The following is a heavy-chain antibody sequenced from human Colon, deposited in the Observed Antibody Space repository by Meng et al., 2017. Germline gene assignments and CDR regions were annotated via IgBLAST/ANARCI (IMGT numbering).Heavy chain of an antibody. CDR2: IIPIFGTA. CDR1: GGTFSSYA. V-gene: IGHV1-69*06. J-gene: IGHJ5*02. CDR3: ASGEPDGFGGIAAHYNWFDP. D-gene: IGHD6-6*01. Sequence: SVKVSCKASGGTFSSYAISWVRQAPGQGLEWMGGIIPIFGTANYAQKFQGRVTITADKSTSTAYMELSSLRSEDTAVYYCASGEPDGFGGIAAHYNWFDPWGQGTRVTVSS.